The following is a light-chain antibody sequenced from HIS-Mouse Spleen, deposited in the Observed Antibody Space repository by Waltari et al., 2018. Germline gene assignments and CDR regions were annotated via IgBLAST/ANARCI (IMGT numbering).Light chain of an antibody. J-gene: IGLJ3*02. CDR3: SSYTSSSTRV. CDR2: DVS. CDR1: SSDVGGYNY. Sequence: PPASVSGSPGQSITISCTGTSSDVGGYNYVSWYQQHPGKAPKLMIYDVSNRPSGVSNRFSGSKSGNTASLTISGLQAEDEADYYCSSYTSSSTRVFGGGTKLTVL. V-gene: IGLV2-14*03.